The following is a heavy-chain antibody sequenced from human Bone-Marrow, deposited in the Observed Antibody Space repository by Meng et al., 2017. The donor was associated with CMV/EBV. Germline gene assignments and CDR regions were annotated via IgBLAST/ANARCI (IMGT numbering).Heavy chain of an antibody. J-gene: IGHJ6*02. V-gene: IGHV3-48*03. CDR1: GFTFSSYE. Sequence: GESLKIPRGASGFTFSSYEMNWVRQAPGKGLEWVSYISSSGSTIYYADSAKGRFTLSRDNAKNSVYLKMNSLRAEDTAVYYCAREGIPLHYYYYGMDVWGQGTTVTVSS. CDR3: AREGIPLHYYYYGMDV. D-gene: IGHD2-21*01. CDR2: ISSSGSTI.